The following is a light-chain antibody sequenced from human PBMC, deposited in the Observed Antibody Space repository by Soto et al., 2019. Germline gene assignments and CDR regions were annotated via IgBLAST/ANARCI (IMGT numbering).Light chain of an antibody. V-gene: IGKV2-28*01. CDR2: LGS. J-gene: IGKJ1*01. CDR3: MQALQSPLT. CDR1: QSLLHSNGCNY. Sequence: DIVMTQSPLSLPVTPGESASISCRSSQSLLHSNGCNYLDWYLQKPGQSPQFLIYLGSNRSSGVPDRFRGGGSGTDFTLKISRVEAEDVGVYYCMQALQSPLTFGQGTKV.